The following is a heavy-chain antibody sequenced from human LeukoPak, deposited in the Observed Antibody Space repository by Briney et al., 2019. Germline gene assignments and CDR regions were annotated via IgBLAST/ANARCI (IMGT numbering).Heavy chain of an antibody. Sequence: GGSLRLSCAASGFTVSSNYMSWVRQAPGKGLEWVSVIYSGGSTYYADSVKGRFTISRDNSKNTLYLQMNSLRAEDTAVYYCASPYYYGSGSLDYWGQGTLVTVSS. CDR1: GFTVSSNY. V-gene: IGHV3-53*01. CDR3: ASPYYYGSGSLDY. J-gene: IGHJ4*02. D-gene: IGHD3-10*01. CDR2: IYSGGST.